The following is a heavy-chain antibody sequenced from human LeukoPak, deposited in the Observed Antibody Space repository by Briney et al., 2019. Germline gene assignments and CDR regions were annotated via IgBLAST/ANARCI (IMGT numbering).Heavy chain of an antibody. CDR2: MNPNSGNT. CDR3: ARVYRRGPGY. V-gene: IGHV1-8*02. Sequence: ASVKVSCKASGYTFTSYGISWVRQAPGQGLEWMGWMNPNSGNTGYAQKFQGRVTMTRNTSISTAYMELSSLRSEDTAVYYCARVYRRGPGYWGQGTLVTVSS. J-gene: IGHJ4*02. CDR1: GYTFTSYG. D-gene: IGHD2-2*01.